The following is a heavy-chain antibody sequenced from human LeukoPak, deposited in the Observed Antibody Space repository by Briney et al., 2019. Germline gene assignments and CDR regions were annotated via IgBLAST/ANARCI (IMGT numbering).Heavy chain of an antibody. CDR2: IYSGGST. Sequence: GGSLRLSCAASGFNFHDYGMSWVRQAPGKGLEWVSVIYSGGSTYYADSVKGRFTISRDNSKNTLYLQMNSLRAEDTALYYCAKTGGIAAAHWGQGTLVTVSS. CDR3: AKTGGIAAAH. J-gene: IGHJ4*02. CDR1: GFNFHDYG. V-gene: IGHV3-53*01. D-gene: IGHD6-13*01.